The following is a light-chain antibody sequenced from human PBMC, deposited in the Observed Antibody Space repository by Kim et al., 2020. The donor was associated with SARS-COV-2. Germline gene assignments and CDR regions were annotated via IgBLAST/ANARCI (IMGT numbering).Light chain of an antibody. CDR1: SRDIGAYNY. V-gene: IGLV2-14*03. J-gene: IGLJ1*01. Sequence: QSIPISCTGTSRDIGAYNYVSWYLQHPGKAPKLMIYDVTNRPSGVSNRFSGSKSGNTASLTISGLQAEDEADYYCSSYTSSTTYVFGTGTKVTVL. CDR3: SSYTSSTTYV. CDR2: DVT.